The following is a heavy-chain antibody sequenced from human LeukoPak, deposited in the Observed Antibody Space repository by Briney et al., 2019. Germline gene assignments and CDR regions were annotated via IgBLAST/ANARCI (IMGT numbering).Heavy chain of an antibody. CDR3: ARTDYGGNSGYFQH. D-gene: IGHD4-23*01. Sequence: AASVKVSCKASGGTFSSYAISWVRQAPGQGLEWMGGIIPIFGTANYAQKFQGRVTITADESTSTAYMELSSLRSEDTAVYYCARTDYGGNSGYFQHWGQGTLVTVSS. V-gene: IGHV1-69*13. CDR1: GGTFSSYA. CDR2: IIPIFGTA. J-gene: IGHJ1*01.